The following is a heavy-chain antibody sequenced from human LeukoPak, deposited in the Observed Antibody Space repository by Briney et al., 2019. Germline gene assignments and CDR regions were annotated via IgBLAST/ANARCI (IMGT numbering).Heavy chain of an antibody. Sequence: ASVKVSCKASGYTFTVYYIHWVRQAPGQGLEWMGWINPNSGGTNYAQRFKGRVTMTRATSFSTAYMELSRLRSDDTAVYYCALNDYGDGLGYWGQGTLVTVFS. CDR2: INPNSGGT. CDR1: GYTFTVYY. D-gene: IGHD4-17*01. CDR3: ALNDYGDGLGY. V-gene: IGHV1-2*02. J-gene: IGHJ4*02.